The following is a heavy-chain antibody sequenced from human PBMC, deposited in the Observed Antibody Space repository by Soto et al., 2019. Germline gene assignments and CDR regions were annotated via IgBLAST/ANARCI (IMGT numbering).Heavy chain of an antibody. CDR1: GGPIDNSHSF. J-gene: IGHJ3*02. CDR3: AVTRGGAHPHDI. D-gene: IGHD2-21*02. CDR2: FYYTGST. Sequence: KASETLSLTCDVSGGPIDNSHSFWGWVRQPPGRGLEFLGSFYYTGSTNYNPSLKSRVTMSVDTSKNQFSLKLTSVTAADTAVYFCAVTRGGAHPHDIWGQGTMVTVS. V-gene: IGHV4-39*07.